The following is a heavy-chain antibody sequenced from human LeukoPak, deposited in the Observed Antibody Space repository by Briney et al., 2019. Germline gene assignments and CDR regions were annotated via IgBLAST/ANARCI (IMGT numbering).Heavy chain of an antibody. V-gene: IGHV3-48*02. CDR2: ISTSSNTI. J-gene: IGHJ4*02. CDR3: ARYRSGSFDS. CDR1: GFTFSSYS. Sequence: PGGSLRLSCAASGFTFSSYSMNWVRQAPGKGLEWVSYISTSSNTIHYADSVKGRFTISRDNAKNSLYLQMSSLRDEDTAVYYCARYRSGSFDSWGQGTLVTVSS. D-gene: IGHD3-3*01.